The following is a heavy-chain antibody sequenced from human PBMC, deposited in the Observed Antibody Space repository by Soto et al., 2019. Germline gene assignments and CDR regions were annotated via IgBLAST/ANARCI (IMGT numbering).Heavy chain of an antibody. CDR2: ISYDGSNK. D-gene: IGHD6-19*01. CDR1: GFTFSSYA. J-gene: IGHJ4*02. Sequence: GGSLRLSCAASGFTFSSYAMHWVRQAPGKGLEWVAVISYDGSNKYYADSVKGRFTISRDNSKNTLHLQMNSLRAEDTAVYYCARDPSSGWGQGTLVTVSS. CDR3: ARDPSSG. V-gene: IGHV3-30-3*01.